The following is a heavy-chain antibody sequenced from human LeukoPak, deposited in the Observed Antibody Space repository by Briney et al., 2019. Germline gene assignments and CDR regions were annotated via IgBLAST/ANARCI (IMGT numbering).Heavy chain of an antibody. Sequence: GGSLRLSCVTSGFTVTSNYMSRVRQAPGKGLEWVSTIYSGGTTYYADSVKGRFTISRDNSKNTLSLQMNSLRPEDTAVYYCAIPHYDDAFDIWGQGTMVTVSS. D-gene: IGHD3-16*01. CDR2: IYSGGTT. CDR1: GFTVTSNY. J-gene: IGHJ3*02. CDR3: AIPHYDDAFDI. V-gene: IGHV3-66*02.